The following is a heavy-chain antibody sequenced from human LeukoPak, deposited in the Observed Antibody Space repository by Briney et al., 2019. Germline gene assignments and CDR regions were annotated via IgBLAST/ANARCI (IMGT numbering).Heavy chain of an antibody. Sequence: GGSLRLSCGASGFTFSSYWMTWVRQAPGKGLEWVANIKQDGSEKYYVDSVKGRFTISRDNAKNSLYLQMNSLRAEDTAVYYCFGIDSWGQGTLVTVSS. CDR2: IKQDGSEK. CDR1: GFTFSSYW. V-gene: IGHV3-7*01. J-gene: IGHJ4*02. CDR3: FGIDS. D-gene: IGHD3-16*01.